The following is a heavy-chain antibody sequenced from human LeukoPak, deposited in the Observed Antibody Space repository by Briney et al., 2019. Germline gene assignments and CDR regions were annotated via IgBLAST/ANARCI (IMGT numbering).Heavy chain of an antibody. Sequence: GRSLRLSCAASGFTFSSYGMHWVRQAPGKGLEWVAVIWYDGSNKYYADSVKGRFTISRDNSKNTLYLQMNSLRAEDTAVYYCARLLGAFDIWGQGTMVTVSS. CDR2: IWYDGSNK. J-gene: IGHJ3*02. CDR3: ARLLGAFDI. D-gene: IGHD3-10*01. CDR1: GFTFSSYG. V-gene: IGHV3-33*01.